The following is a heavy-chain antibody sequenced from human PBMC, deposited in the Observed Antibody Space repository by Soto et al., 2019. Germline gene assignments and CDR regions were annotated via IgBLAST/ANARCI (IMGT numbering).Heavy chain of an antibody. CDR2: ITAGGETT. Sequence: GGSLRLSCAASGFTFTTYIMAWVRQAPGKGLQWVSTITAGGETTYYADSVKGRLTISRDNSQNKVFLQMNSLRSEDTALYYCAKGSSSWYYFDSWGQGIPVTVSS. V-gene: IGHV3-23*01. CDR1: GFTFTTYI. D-gene: IGHD6-13*01. J-gene: IGHJ4*02. CDR3: AKGSSSWYYFDS.